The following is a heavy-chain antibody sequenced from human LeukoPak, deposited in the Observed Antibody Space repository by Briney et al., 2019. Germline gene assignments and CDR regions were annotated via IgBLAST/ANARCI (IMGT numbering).Heavy chain of an antibody. CDR1: GFTFSNYE. CDR2: ISSSGRTI. D-gene: IGHD2-2*01. Sequence: GGSLRLSCAASGFTFSNYEMNWVRQAPGKGLGWVSCISSSGRTIYYADSVKGRFTISRDNAKKSLYLQMNSLRAEDTAVYYCAYLYCTSATCYAGEDYWGQGTLVTVSS. CDR3: AYLYCTSATCYAGEDY. J-gene: IGHJ4*02. V-gene: IGHV3-48*03.